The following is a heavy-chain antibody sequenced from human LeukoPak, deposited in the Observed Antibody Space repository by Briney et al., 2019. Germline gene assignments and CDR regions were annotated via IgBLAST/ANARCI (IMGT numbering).Heavy chain of an antibody. CDR1: GGSFSGYY. CDR2: TYYGGNT. D-gene: IGHD6-25*01. Sequence: SETLSLTCAVYGGSFSGYYWGWIRQPPGKGLEWIGNTYYGGNTHYNPSLKSRISISVDTSKDQFSLELSSVTAADTAVYYCAAAFDYWGQGTLVTVSS. J-gene: IGHJ4*02. V-gene: IGHV4-34*01. CDR3: AAAFDY.